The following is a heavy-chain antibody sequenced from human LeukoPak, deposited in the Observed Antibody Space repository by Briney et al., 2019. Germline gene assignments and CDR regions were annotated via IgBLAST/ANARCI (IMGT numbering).Heavy chain of an antibody. V-gene: IGHV3-23*01. D-gene: IGHD3-10*01. J-gene: IGHJ4*02. CDR2: ISGSGDNT. CDR3: AKVTYGSGTYGAFDY. Sequence: AGGSLRLSCAASGFTFNSYAFNWVRQAPGKGLEWVSTISGSGDNTYYADSVKGRFTISRDNSKNTLFLQTNSLRAEDTAVYYCAKVTYGSGTYGAFDYWGQGTLVTVSS. CDR1: GFTFNSYA.